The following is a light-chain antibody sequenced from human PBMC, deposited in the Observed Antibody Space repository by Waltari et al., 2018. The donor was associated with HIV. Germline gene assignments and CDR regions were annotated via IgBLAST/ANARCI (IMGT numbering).Light chain of an antibody. CDR1: VLTLNY. J-gene: IGLJ3*02. V-gene: IGLV3-25*03. CDR2: KDK. Sequence: SYELTQPHSVSVAPGPTARTTCPGEVLTLNYINWYQQKPGQAPVFVIYKDKERPSGIPERFSGSSTGTTVTLTISGVQAEDEADYYCQSADSSTTYWVFGGGTKLTVL. CDR3: QSADSSTTYWV.